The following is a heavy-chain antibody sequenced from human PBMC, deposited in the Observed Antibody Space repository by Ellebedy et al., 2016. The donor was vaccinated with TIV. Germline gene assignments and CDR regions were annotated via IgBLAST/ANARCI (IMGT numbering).Heavy chain of an antibody. CDR2: INPHSGDT. CDR3: ARVRRGSSGMDV. Sequence: ASVKVSCKASGYTFTGYFLHWIRQAPGQRLEWMGWINPHSGDTKYAQKFQGRVAMTRDTSITTVYMQLTRLQSDDTAVYYCARVRRGSSGMDVWGQGTTVTVSS. CDR1: GYTFTGYF. J-gene: IGHJ6*02. V-gene: IGHV1-2*02. D-gene: IGHD1-1*01.